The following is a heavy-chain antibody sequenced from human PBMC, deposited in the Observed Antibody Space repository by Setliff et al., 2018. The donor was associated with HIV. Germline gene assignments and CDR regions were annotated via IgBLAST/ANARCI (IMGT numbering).Heavy chain of an antibody. J-gene: IGHJ4*01. Sequence: GGSLRLSCAASGFNFKTYGMTWVRQAPGKGLDWVAHIGSSNHGIHYTASVQGRLTVPRDNANNLLFLEMNNLRVEDTAVYYCASFFGDYGYWGHGTQVTVSS. V-gene: IGHV3-48*04. CDR3: ASFFGDYGY. CDR1: GFNFKTYG. D-gene: IGHD3-10*01. CDR2: IGSSNHGI.